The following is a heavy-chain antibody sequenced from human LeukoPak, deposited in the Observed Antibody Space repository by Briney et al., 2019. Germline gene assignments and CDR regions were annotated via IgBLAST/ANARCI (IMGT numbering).Heavy chain of an antibody. J-gene: IGHJ5*02. V-gene: IGHV4-61*08. CDR1: GGSISSGDYY. CDR2: IYYSGST. D-gene: IGHD3-3*01. Sequence: PSQTLSLTCTVSGGSISSGDYYWSWIRQPPGKGLEWIGYIYYSGSTNYNPSLKSRVTISVDTSKNQFSLKLSSVTAADTAVYYCARWAQGWDFWSGWFDPWGQGTLVTVSS. CDR3: ARWAQGWDFWSGWFDP.